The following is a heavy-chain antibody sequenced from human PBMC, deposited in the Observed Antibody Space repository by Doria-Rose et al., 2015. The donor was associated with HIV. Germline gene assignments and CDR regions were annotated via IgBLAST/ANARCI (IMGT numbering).Heavy chain of an antibody. V-gene: IGHV2-26*01. CDR1: GVSLSSPGMG. CDR2: IFSDDER. D-gene: IGHD6-13*01. Sequence: QVTLKESGPVLVKPTETLTLTCTVSGVSLSSPGMGVSWIRQPPGKALEWLANIFSDDERSYITSLKSRLTISRATSKSQVVLTMTDMDPVDTATYYCARIKSSRWYHKYYFDFWGQGTLVIVSA. J-gene: IGHJ4*02. CDR3: ARIKSSRWYHKYYFDF.